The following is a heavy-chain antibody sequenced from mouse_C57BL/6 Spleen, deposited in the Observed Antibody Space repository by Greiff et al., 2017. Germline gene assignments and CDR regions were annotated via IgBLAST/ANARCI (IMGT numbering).Heavy chain of an antibody. D-gene: IGHD1-1*01. V-gene: IGHV7-1*01. CDR1: GFTFSDFY. J-gene: IGHJ1*03. CDR3: ARDAHYGSEWYFDV. Sequence: EVQLVESGGGLVQSGRSLRLSCATSGFTFSDFYMAWVRQAPGKGLEWIAASRNKANDYTTEYSASVKGRFIVSRDTSQSILYLQMNALRAEDTAIYYCARDAHYGSEWYFDVWGTGTTVTVSS. CDR2: SRNKANDYTT.